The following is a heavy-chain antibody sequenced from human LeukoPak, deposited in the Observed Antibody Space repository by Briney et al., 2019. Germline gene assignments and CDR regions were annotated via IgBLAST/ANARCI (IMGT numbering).Heavy chain of an antibody. CDR3: ARPRSGSYYPYYFDY. Sequence: GESLKISCKGSGYRFTSYWIGWVRQMPGKGLEWMGIIYPGDSDTRYSPSFQGQVTISADKSISTAFLQWSSLKASDTAMYYCARPRSGSYYPYYFDYWGQGTLVTVSS. CDR2: IYPGDSDT. CDR1: GYRFTSYW. J-gene: IGHJ4*02. D-gene: IGHD1-26*01. V-gene: IGHV5-51*01.